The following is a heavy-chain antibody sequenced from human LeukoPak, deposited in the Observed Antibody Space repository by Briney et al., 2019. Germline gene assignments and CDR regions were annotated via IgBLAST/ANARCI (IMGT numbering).Heavy chain of an antibody. CDR3: AQARSSSGYGPLGVL. J-gene: IGHJ4*02. V-gene: IGHV3-53*01. Sequence: PGGSLRLSCAASGFAVSSNFLSWVRQAPGKGLEWVSVIYANGNTYYADSVKGRFTMSRDNSENTLYLQMNSLTVEDTAVYYCAQARSSSGYGPLGVLWGQGTLVTVSS. D-gene: IGHD5-12*01. CDR1: GFAVSSNF. CDR2: IYANGNT.